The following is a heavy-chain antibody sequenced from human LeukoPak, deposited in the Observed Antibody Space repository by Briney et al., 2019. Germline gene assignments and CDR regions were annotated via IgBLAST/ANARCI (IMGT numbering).Heavy chain of an antibody. CDR2: IIGSGGST. V-gene: IGHV3-23*01. Sequence: PGGSLRLSCAASGFTFSNYVMSWVRQAPGQGLECVSGIIGSGGSTYYADSVKGRFTISRDNSKSTLYLQMNSLRAEDAALYYCAKGGAYSSAATGYPHDYWGQGTLVIVSS. D-gene: IGHD2-15*01. CDR1: GFTFSNYV. CDR3: AKGGAYSSAATGYPHDY. J-gene: IGHJ4*02.